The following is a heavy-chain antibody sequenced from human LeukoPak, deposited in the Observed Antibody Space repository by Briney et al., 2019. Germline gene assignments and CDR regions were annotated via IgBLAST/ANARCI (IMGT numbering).Heavy chain of an antibody. CDR3: ARGSRSRRGYSYGYLLNY. CDR1: GYTFTSYD. D-gene: IGHD5-18*01. CDR2: MNPSSGNT. J-gene: IGHJ4*02. Sequence: ASVKVSCKASGYTFTSYDINWVRQATGQGLEWMGWMNPSSGNTGYAQKFQGRVTMTRNTSISTAYMELSSLRSEDTAVYYCARGSRSRRGYSYGYLLNYWGQGTLVTVSS. V-gene: IGHV1-8*01.